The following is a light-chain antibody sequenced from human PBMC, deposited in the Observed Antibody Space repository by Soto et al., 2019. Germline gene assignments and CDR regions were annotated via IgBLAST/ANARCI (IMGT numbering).Light chain of an antibody. CDR3: QQEGSSPPYT. Sequence: EIVLTQSPGTLSLSPGERATLSCRASHSVRSSYLAWYQQKPGQAPWLLIYVASSRATGIPDRFSGSGSGTDFPLTISRLEPEDFAVYYCQQEGSSPPYTFGQGTKLEIK. CDR1: HSVRSSY. J-gene: IGKJ2*01. CDR2: VAS. V-gene: IGKV3-20*01.